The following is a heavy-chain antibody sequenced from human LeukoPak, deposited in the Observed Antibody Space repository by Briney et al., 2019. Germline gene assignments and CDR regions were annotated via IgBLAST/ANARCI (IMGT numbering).Heavy chain of an antibody. CDR1: GYSISSGYY. D-gene: IGHD4-23*01. CDR2: IYHSGST. Sequence: SETLSLTCTVSGYSISSGYYWGWIRQPPGKGLEWIGSIYHSGSTYYNPSLKSRVTISVDTSKNQFSLKLSSVTAADTAVYYCARRTTVDDAFDIWGQGTMVTVSS. V-gene: IGHV4-38-2*02. J-gene: IGHJ3*02. CDR3: ARRTTVDDAFDI.